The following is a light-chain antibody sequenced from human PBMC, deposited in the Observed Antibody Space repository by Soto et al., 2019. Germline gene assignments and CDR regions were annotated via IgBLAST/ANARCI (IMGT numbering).Light chain of an antibody. CDR3: QAWENNTDHTGV. Sequence: SYELTQPPSVSVAPGETARITCGKNNIGSRSVHWYQQMPGQAPVLVIYYETDRPSGIPERFSGFSSGNTATLIISRVEAGDEADYYCQAWENNTDHTGVFGGGTKLTVL. V-gene: IGLV3-21*01. CDR2: YET. CDR1: NIGSRS. J-gene: IGLJ3*02.